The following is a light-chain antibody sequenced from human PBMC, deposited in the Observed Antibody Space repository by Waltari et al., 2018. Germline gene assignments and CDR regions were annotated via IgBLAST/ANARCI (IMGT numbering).Light chain of an antibody. J-gene: IGLJ3*02. Sequence: QSALTQPRSVSGSPGQSVTIPCTGISSDVGDYNFVSWYQHPPGKAPKLIIHDITQRPSGVPARFSGSKSGNTASLTISGLQAEDEADYYCCSYVGSHTNWVFGGGTKLTVL. V-gene: IGLV2-11*01. CDR2: DIT. CDR1: SSDVGDYNF. CDR3: CSYVGSHTNWV.